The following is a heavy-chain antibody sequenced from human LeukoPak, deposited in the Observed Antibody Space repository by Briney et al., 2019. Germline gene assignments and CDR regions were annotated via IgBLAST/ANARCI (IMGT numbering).Heavy chain of an antibody. J-gene: IGHJ4*02. CDR3: AKDSVWFGDLLN. D-gene: IGHD3-10*01. Sequence: GGSLRLSCAASGFSFSGFDMNWVRQAPGKGLEWIAHIGTSVNAIYYADSVKGRFTISRDNARDSLSLQMGSLRVEDTAVYYCAKDSVWFGDLLNWGQGALVIVSS. CDR1: GFSFSGFD. CDR2: IGTSVNAI. V-gene: IGHV3-48*03.